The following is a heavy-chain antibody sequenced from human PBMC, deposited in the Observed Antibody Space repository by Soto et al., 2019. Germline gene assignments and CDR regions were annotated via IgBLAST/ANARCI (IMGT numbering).Heavy chain of an antibody. J-gene: IGHJ3*02. V-gene: IGHV1-2*02. CDR1: GYTFTGYY. CDR2: INPNSGGT. D-gene: IGHD6-19*01. CDR3: ARVGVRQWLVHFAFDI. Sequence: ASVKVSCKASGYTFTGYYMHWVRQAPGQGLEWMGWINPNSGGTNYAQKFQGRVTMTRDTSISTAYMELSRLRSDDTAVYYCARVGVRQWLVHFAFDIWAQGTMVTVSS.